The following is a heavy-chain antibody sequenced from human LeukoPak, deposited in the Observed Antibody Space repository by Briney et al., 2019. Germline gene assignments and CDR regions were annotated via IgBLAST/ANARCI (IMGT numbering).Heavy chain of an antibody. CDR3: STMFYDYWSGYYVADY. Sequence: SGGSLRLSCAASGFTFTNAGMNWVRQAPGRGLEWVGRIRSKTDGGTTDYAAPVKGRFTISRDDSKHPVYLQMNKLKADDTAVYYCSTMFYDYWSGYYVADYWGQGTLVAVSP. CDR1: GFTFTNAG. V-gene: IGHV3-15*01. D-gene: IGHD3-3*01. J-gene: IGHJ4*02. CDR2: IRSKTDGGTT.